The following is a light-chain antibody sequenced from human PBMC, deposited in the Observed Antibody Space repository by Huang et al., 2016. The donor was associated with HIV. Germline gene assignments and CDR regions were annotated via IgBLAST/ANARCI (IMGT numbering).Light chain of an antibody. CDR1: QSISTW. J-gene: IGKJ1*01. CDR2: EAS. V-gene: IGKV1-5*03. CDR3: QQYNGFPWT. Sequence: DIQMTQSSSTLSASVGDRVTIACRASQSISTWLAWYQQKPGRAPNLLIYEASTLESGVPSRFSGGGSGTDFTLTITSLQPDDFATYYCQQYNGFPWTFGQGTKVEV.